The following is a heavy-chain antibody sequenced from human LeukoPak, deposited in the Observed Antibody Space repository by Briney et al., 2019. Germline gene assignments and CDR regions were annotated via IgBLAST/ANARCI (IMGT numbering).Heavy chain of an antibody. CDR2: IQYDDSEE. J-gene: IGHJ4*02. CDR3: AREGGTVEIGEFDY. V-gene: IGHV3-30*02. CDR1: GFAFNFRVSG. Sequence: GGSLRLPCAASGFAFNFRVSGMHWVRQPPGKGLESVAFIQYDDSEESYADSLKGRCTASRDNSKKTVSLQINSLRADDTGVYYCAREGGTVEIGEFDYWGQGTLVTVSS. D-gene: IGHD1-1*01.